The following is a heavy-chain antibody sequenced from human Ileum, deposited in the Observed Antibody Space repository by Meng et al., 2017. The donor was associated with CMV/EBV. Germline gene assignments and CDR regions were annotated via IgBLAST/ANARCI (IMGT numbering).Heavy chain of an antibody. CDR3: AKGRHYYYYGKDV. Sequence: SLKISCAASGFTFDDYAMHWVRQAPGKGLEWVSGISWNSGSIGYADSVKGRFTISRDNAKNSLYLQMNSLRAEDMALYYCAKGRHYYYYGKDVWGQGTTATVSS. J-gene: IGHJ6*02. V-gene: IGHV3-9*03. CDR1: GFTFDDYA. CDR2: ISWNSGSI.